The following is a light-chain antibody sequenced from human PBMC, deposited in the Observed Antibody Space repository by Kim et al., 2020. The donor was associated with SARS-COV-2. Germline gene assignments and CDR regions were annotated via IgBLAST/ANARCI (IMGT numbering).Light chain of an antibody. CDR2: KAS. CDR1: QSISSW. CDR3: QQYNSYPLT. J-gene: IGKJ4*01. Sequence: ASVGARVTITCRASQSISSWLAWYQQKPGKAPKLLIYKASSLESGVPSRFSGSGSGTEFTLTISSLQPDDFATYYCQQYNSYPLTFGGGTKVEIK. V-gene: IGKV1-5*03.